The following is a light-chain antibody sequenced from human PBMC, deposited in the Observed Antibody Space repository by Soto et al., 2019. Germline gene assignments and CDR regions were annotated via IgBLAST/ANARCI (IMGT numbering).Light chain of an antibody. CDR1: QSVSSY. CDR2: DAS. V-gene: IGKV3-11*01. J-gene: IGKJ5*01. CDR3: QQRSNWPIT. Sequence: EIVLTQSPATLSLSPGERATLSCRASQSVSSYLASYQQKPGQAPRLLIYDASNRATGIPDRFSGSGSGTDFTLTISSLAPEYFAVYYCQQRSNWPITFGQGTRLEIK.